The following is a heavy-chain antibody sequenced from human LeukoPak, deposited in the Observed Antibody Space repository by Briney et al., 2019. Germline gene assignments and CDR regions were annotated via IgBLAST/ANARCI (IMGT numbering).Heavy chain of an antibody. CDR2: ISTSSNYI. CDR1: GFTFSTYS. V-gene: IGHV3-21*01. D-gene: IGHD1-20*01. CDR3: ARDNWIEAHYFDY. Sequence: GGSLRLSCVASGFTFSTYSMNWVRQALGKGLEWVSFISTSSNYIYYADSVKGRFTISRDNAKNSLYLQMNSLRAEDTAVYYCARDNWIEAHYFDYWGQGTLVTVSS. J-gene: IGHJ4*02.